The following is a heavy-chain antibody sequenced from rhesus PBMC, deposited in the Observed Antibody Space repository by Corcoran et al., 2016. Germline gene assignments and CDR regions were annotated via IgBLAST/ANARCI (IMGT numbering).Heavy chain of an antibody. D-gene: IGHD6-37*01. J-gene: IGHJ4*01. V-gene: IGHV3S5*01. CDR1: GFTFSSYG. CDR3: AKAGERWLPPFDY. CDR2: ISNGGGST. Sequence: EVQLVESGGGLVQPGGSLRLPCAASGFTFSSYGMSWVRQAPGKGLGWVSYISNGGGSTYYADSVKGRFTISRDNSKNTLSLQMNSLRAEDTAVYYCAKAGERWLPPFDYWGQGVLVTVSS.